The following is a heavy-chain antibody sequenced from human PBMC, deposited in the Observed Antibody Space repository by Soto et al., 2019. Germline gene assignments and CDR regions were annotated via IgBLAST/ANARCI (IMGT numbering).Heavy chain of an antibody. CDR2: IKYDGSEK. CDR3: AREPNSIDS. CDR1: RFTFNNYW. D-gene: IGHD3-22*01. V-gene: IGHV3-7*01. Sequence: PGGSLRLSCAASRFTFNNYWMSWVRQAPGKGLEWVANIKYDGSEKYYVDSVKGRFTISRDNAKNSLYLQMNSLRAEDTAVYYCAREPNSIDSWGQGTLVTVSS. J-gene: IGHJ4*02.